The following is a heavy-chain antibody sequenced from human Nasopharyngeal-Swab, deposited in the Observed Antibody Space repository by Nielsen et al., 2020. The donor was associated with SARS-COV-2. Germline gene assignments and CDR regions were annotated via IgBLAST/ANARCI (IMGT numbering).Heavy chain of an antibody. CDR2: ISSSSSYI. D-gene: IGHD4-23*01. CDR3: ARVRADYGGNSDEPSMDV. J-gene: IGHJ6*02. Sequence: VRQMPGKGLEWVSSISSSSSYIYYADSVKGRFTISRDNAKNSLYLQMNSLRAEDTAVYYCARVRADYGGNSDEPSMDVWGQGTTVTVS. V-gene: IGHV3-21*01.